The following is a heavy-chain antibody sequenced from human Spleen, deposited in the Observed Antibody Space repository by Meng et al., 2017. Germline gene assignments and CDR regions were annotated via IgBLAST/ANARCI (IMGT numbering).Heavy chain of an antibody. J-gene: IGHJ3*02. D-gene: IGHD1-1*01. V-gene: IGHV4-4*02. Sequence: GSLRLSCAVSGGSISNDNWWSWVRLPPGKGLEWIGEIYHSADTYYNPSLKSRVAMSVDKSKNQFSLKLNSVTAADTAVFYCAACTKRYDNTDAFDIWGQGTMVTVSS. CDR1: GGSISNDNW. CDR2: IYHSADT. CDR3: AACTKRYDNTDAFDI.